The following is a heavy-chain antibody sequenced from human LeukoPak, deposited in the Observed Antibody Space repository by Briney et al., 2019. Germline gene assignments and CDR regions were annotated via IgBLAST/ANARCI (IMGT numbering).Heavy chain of an antibody. CDR1: GFSFSSYN. J-gene: IGHJ6*03. CDR3: AKTSLSDASGHYYYMDV. V-gene: IGHV3-21*01. D-gene: IGHD3-3*01. Sequence: GGSLRLSCAASGFSFSSYNMNWVRQTPGKGLEWVSSITSSSTYTFYADSVKGRFTISRDNSQNTVSLQVNNLRTEDTALYFCAKTSLSDASGHYYYMDVWGKGTTVTVSS. CDR2: ITSSSTYT.